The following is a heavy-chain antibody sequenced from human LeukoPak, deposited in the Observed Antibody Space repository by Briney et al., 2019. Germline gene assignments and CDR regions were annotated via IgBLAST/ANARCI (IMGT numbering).Heavy chain of an antibody. CDR2: INPNSGGT. D-gene: IGHD2-15*01. V-gene: IGHV1-2*02. Sequence: ASVKVSCKASGYTFTGYYMHWVRQAPGQGLEWMGWINPNSGGTNYAQKFQGRVTMTRDTSISTAYMELSRLRSDDTAVYSCARLSDDIVVVAATGWWFDPWGQGTLVTVSS. CDR3: ARLSDDIVVVAATGWWFDP. CDR1: GYTFTGYY. J-gene: IGHJ5*02.